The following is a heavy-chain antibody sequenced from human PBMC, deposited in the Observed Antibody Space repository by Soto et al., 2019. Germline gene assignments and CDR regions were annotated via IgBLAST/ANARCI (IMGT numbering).Heavy chain of an antibody. CDR2: IYYSGST. J-gene: IGHJ5*02. CDR3: ERGNDWFDP. CDR1: GGSISSYY. V-gene: IGHV4-59*01. Sequence: QVQLQESGPGLVKPSETLSLTCTVSGGSISSYYWSWIRQPPGKGLEWIGYIYYSGSTNYNPSLKSRVTISVDTSKNQFSLKLSSVTAADTAVYYCERGNDWFDPWGQGTLVTVSS.